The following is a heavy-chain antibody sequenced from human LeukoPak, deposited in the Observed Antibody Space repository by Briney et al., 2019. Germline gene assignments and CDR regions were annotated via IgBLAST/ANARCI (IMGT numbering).Heavy chain of an antibody. CDR3: AKDSHGYCSGGSCYSGGWFDP. D-gene: IGHD2-15*01. CDR2: MYFTGNT. J-gene: IGHJ5*02. V-gene: IGHV4-39*07. CDR1: GGSTSSSSYY. Sequence: SETLSLTCTVSGGSTSSSSYYWGWIRQPPGKGLEWIGSMYFTGNTYSNPSLKSRVNISVDTSKNQFSLKLTSVTAADTAVYYCAKDSHGYCSGGSCYSGGWFDPWGQGTLVTVSS.